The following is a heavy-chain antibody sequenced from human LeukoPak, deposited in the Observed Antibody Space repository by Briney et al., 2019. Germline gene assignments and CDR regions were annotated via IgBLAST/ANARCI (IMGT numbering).Heavy chain of an antibody. CDR3: ARDSRYSSRGFDP. J-gene: IGHJ5*02. D-gene: IGHD6-13*01. V-gene: IGHV3-21*01. CDR2: ISSSSSYI. CDR1: GVTFSSYS. Sequence: KPGGSLRLSCAASGVTFSSYSMNWVRQAPGKGLEWVSSISSSSSYIYYADSVKGRFTISRDNAKNSLYLQMNSLRAEDTAVYYCARDSRYSSRGFDPWGQGTLVTVSS.